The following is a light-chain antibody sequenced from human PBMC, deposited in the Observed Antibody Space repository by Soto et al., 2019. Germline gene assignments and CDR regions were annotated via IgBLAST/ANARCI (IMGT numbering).Light chain of an antibody. CDR3: QQYNNWLST. CDR2: GAS. CDR1: QSVSSN. Sequence: EIVMTQSPATLSVSPGERATLSCRASQSVSSNLAWYQQKPGQAPRLLIYGASTRATGIPARFSGSGSATEFTLTIGTLQSEDFAVYYCQQYNNWLSTFGGGLKVEIK. V-gene: IGKV3-15*01. J-gene: IGKJ4*01.